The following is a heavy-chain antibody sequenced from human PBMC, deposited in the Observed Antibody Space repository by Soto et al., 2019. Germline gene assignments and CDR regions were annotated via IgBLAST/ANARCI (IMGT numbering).Heavy chain of an antibody. D-gene: IGHD3-3*01. CDR3: ARSYYDFWSGYYSYYYGMDV. CDR2: IYYSGST. J-gene: IGHJ6*02. V-gene: IGHV4-61*01. CDR1: GGSVSSGSYY. Sequence: QVQLQESGPGLVKPSETLSLTCTVSGGSVSSGSYYWSWIRQPPGKGLEWIGYIYYSGSTNYNPTLKSRVTISVDTSKNQFSLKLSSVTAAATAVYYCARSYYDFWSGYYSYYYGMDVWGQGTTVTVSS.